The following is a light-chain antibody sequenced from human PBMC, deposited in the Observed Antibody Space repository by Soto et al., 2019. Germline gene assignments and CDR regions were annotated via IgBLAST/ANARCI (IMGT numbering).Light chain of an antibody. V-gene: IGKV1-17*01. CDR2: AAS. CDR3: LQHNTYPLT. Sequence: DIQMTQSPSSLSASVGDRVTITCRASQDIRSDLGWFQQKPGKAPKRLIYAASSLQRGVPSRFSGSGSGTEFTLTIRGLQPEDFATYYCLQHNTYPLTFGGGTKVDIK. CDR1: QDIRSD. J-gene: IGKJ4*01.